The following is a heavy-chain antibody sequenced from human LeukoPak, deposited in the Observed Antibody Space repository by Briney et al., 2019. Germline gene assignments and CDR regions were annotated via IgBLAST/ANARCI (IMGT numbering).Heavy chain of an antibody. J-gene: IGHJ4*02. CDR2: IYSGGTT. CDR3: ARDSVVRGVEY. V-gene: IGHV3-53*01. D-gene: IGHD3-10*01. CDR1: GFTVSSNY. Sequence: PGGSLRLSCAASGFTVSSNYMTWVRQAPGKGLEWVSVIYSGGTTYYADSVKGRFTISRDSSKNTLYLQMNSLRAEDTAVYYCARDSVVRGVEYWGQGTLVTVSS.